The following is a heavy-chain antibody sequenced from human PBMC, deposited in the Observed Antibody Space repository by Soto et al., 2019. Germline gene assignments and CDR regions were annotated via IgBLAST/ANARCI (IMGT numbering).Heavy chain of an antibody. CDR1: GGSFSGYY. V-gene: IGHV4-34*01. CDR2: INHSGST. CDR3: ARRPATYKIAFDY. D-gene: IGHD1-1*01. Sequence: PWETLSLTCAVYGGSFSGYYWSWIRQPPGKGLEWIGEINHSGSTNYNPSLKSRVTISVDTSKNQFSLKLSSVTAADTAVYYCARRPATYKIAFDYWGQGTLVTVSS. J-gene: IGHJ4*02.